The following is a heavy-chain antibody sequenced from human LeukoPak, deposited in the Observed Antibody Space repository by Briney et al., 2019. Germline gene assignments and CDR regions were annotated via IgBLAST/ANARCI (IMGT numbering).Heavy chain of an antibody. CDR1: GFTFSSYA. CDR2: ISYDGSNK. Sequence: GRSLRLSCAASGFTFSSYAMHWVRQAPGKGLEWVAVISYDGSNKYYADFVKGRFTISRDSSKNTLFLQMNSLRAEDTAVYYCARALNGYYYYGMDVWGQGTTVTVSS. CDR3: ARALNGYYYYGMDV. V-gene: IGHV3-30*04. J-gene: IGHJ6*02. D-gene: IGHD2-8*01.